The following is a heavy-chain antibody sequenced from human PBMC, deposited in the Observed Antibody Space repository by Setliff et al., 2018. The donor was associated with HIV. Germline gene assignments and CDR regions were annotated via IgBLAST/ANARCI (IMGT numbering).Heavy chain of an antibody. CDR2: INAGSGDT. D-gene: IGHD2-15*01. CDR3: ARAAFYYYYCGMDV. CDR1: GYTFTKSV. Sequence: ASVKVSCKASGYTFTKSVIHWVRQAPGQRLEWMGWINAGSGDTRYSRKFQGRVTITSDTSASTAYMELRSLRSEDTAVYYCARAAFYYYYCGMDVWGQGTTVTVSS. J-gene: IGHJ6*02. V-gene: IGHV1-3*01.